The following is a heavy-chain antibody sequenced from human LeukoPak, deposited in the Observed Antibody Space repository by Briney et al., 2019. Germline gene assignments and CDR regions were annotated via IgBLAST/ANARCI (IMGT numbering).Heavy chain of an antibody. CDR1: GFNFPSYA. V-gene: IGHV3-23*01. J-gene: IGHJ5*02. D-gene: IGHD6-19*01. CDR2: ITANGGAT. Sequence: GGSLRLSCAASGFNFPSYAMSWVRQPPGKGLEWVSSITANGGATYYADSVKGRFTISRDNSKNTLYLQMNSLRAEDTAIYYCARSGSGWFDRWGQGTLVTVSA. CDR3: ARSGSGWFDR.